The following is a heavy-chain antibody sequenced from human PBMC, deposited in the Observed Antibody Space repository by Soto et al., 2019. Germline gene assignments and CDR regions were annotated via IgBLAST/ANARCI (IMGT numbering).Heavy chain of an antibody. D-gene: IGHD4-4*01. Sequence: ASVKVSCKASGYTFSSYAISWVRQAPGQGLEWMGWISPYNGDTHYAQNLQGRVTMTTDTSTTTAYMELRSMKSDDSAIYYCARGTTVTSTPTYYYMDVWGKGTTVTVSS. CDR1: GYTFSSYA. V-gene: IGHV1-18*01. J-gene: IGHJ6*03. CDR2: ISPYNGDT. CDR3: ARGTTVTSTPTYYYMDV.